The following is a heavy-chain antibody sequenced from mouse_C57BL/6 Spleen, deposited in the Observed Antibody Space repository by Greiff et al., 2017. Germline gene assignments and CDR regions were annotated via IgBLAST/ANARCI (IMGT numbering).Heavy chain of an antibody. J-gene: IGHJ4*01. Sequence: EVKVVESGGGLVKPGGSLKLSCAASGFTFSSYTMSWVRQTPGKRLEWVATISGGGGNTYYPDSVKGRFTISRDNAKNTLYMQMSSLRSEDTAVYYCARDYGSSHYYAMDYWGQGTSVTVSS. CDR3: ARDYGSSHYYAMDY. CDR1: GFTFSSYT. CDR2: ISGGGGNT. V-gene: IGHV5-9*04. D-gene: IGHD1-1*01.